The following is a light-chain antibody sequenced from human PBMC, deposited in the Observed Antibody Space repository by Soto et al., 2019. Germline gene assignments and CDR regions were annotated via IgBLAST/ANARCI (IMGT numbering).Light chain of an antibody. V-gene: IGLV2-8*01. J-gene: IGLJ1*01. CDR1: STDVGGYNY. Sequence: QSALTQLPSASGSPGQSVTISCTGTSTDVGGYNYVSWYQQHPGKAPKLMIYEVTKRPSGVPDRFSGSKSGNTASLTVSGLQAEDEADYYCSSYAGSDNYVFGTGTKLTVL. CDR3: SSYAGSDNYV. CDR2: EVT.